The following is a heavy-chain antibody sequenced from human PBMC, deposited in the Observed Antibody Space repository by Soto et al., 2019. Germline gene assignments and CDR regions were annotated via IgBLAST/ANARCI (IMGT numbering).Heavy chain of an antibody. J-gene: IGHJ4*02. CDR1: GFTFSGFG. CDR3: AREGRWLQPPDY. V-gene: IGHV3-30*03. CDR2: ISYDGTKT. D-gene: IGHD5-12*01. Sequence: VQLVESGGGVVQPGRSLRLSCAPSGFTFSGFGMFWVRQAPGKGLEWVSFISYDGTKTYYADSVKGRITISRDNPKSTLFLQMDSLRVDDTAVYYWAREGRWLQPPDYWGQGTLVTVSS.